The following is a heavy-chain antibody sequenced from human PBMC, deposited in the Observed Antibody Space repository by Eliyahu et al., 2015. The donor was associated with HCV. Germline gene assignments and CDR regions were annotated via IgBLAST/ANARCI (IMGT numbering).Heavy chain of an antibody. V-gene: IGHV4-34*01. CDR1: GGSFSGYX. CDR3: ARVGVCSGGSCYRDRSVRWFDP. J-gene: IGHJ5*02. CDR2: INHSGST. Sequence: QVQLQQWGAGLLKPSETLSLTCAVYGGSFSGYXWXWXRQPPGKGLEWIGEINHSGSTNYNPSLKSRVTISVDTSKNQFSLKLSSVTAADTAVYYCARVGVCSGGSCYRDRSVRWFDPWGQGTLVTVSS. D-gene: IGHD2-15*01.